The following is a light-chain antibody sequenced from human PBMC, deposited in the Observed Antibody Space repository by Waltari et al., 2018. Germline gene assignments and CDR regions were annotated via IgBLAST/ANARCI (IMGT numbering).Light chain of an antibody. V-gene: IGKV1-5*03. CDR1: ESISIW. CDR2: RAS. J-gene: IGKJ2*01. Sequence: DIQMTQSPSTLSASVGDKVTITCRAKESISIWLAWNQHKPGTAPKLLIYRASTLERGVPSRFSGAGSGTEFTLTISSLQPDDFATYYCQQYDSESYTFGQGTKLEIK. CDR3: QQYDSESYT.